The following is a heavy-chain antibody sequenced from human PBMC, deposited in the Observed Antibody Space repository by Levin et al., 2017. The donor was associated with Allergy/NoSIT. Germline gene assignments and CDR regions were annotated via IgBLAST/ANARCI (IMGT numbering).Heavy chain of an antibody. V-gene: IGHV3-74*01. D-gene: IGHD2-2*01. J-gene: IGHJ4*02. CDR2: VISDGSIT. CDR3: ARGGCSSTSCLDN. CDR1: GFTFSNYY. Sequence: GESLKISCAASGFTFSNYYMHLVRQAPGKGLVWVSRVISDGSITDYADSVKGRFTISRDNAGNTLYLQMNSLRAEDTAVYYCARGGCSSTSCLDNWGQGILVTVSS.